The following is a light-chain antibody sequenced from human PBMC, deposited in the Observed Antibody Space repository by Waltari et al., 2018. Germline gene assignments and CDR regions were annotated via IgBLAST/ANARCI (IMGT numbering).Light chain of an antibody. V-gene: IGKV3D-7*01. Sequence: EIVMTQSPATLSLSPGERATLSCRAGQSVRSSYLSWYQQKPGQAPRLLIYGASTRATGIPARFSGSGSGTDFTLTISSLQPEDFAVYYCQQDYNLPLTFGGGTKVEIK. J-gene: IGKJ4*01. CDR2: GAS. CDR3: QQDYNLPLT. CDR1: QSVRSSY.